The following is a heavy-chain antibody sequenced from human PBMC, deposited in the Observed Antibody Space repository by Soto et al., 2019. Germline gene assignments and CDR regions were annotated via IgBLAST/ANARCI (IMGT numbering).Heavy chain of an antibody. V-gene: IGHV1-18*04. J-gene: IGHJ1*01. CDR3: AVDYGDRPEYFKH. CDR1: GYTFTSYG. Sequence: QVQLVHSGPDLKRPGASVKVSCKASGYTFTSYGISWVRQAPGQGLEWMAWISPLKGRTQYSQKAQGRATLSTDTSPSTAYMAMTTLRVDDSAVYYCAVDYGDRPEYFKHWGQGTLVTVS. CDR2: ISPLKGRT. D-gene: IGHD4-17*01.